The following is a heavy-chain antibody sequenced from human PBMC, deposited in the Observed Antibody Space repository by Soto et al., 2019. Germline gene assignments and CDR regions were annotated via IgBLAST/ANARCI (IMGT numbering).Heavy chain of an antibody. CDR2: IWYDGSNK. V-gene: IGHV3-33*01. J-gene: IGHJ4*02. Sequence: GGSLRLSCAASGFTFSSYGMHWVRQAPGKGLEWVAVIWYDGSNKYYADSVKGRFTISRDNSKNTLYLQMNGLRAEDTAVYYCARASIVGATTHFDYWGQGTLVTVSS. CDR3: ARASIVGATTHFDY. CDR1: GFTFSSYG. D-gene: IGHD1-26*01.